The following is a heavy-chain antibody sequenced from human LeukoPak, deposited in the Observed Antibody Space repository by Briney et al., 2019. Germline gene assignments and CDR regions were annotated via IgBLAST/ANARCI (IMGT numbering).Heavy chain of an antibody. CDR2: ITNDGSST. D-gene: IGHD6-6*01. CDR1: GLTFSSHW. Sequence: TGGSLRLSCAASGLTFSSHWMHWVRQAPGKGLVWVSRITNDGSSTTYADSVKGRFTISRDNAKNSLYLQMNSLRAEDTAVYYCARDPSSSADLNWFDPWGQGTLVTVSS. CDR3: ARDPSSSADLNWFDP. V-gene: IGHV3-74*01. J-gene: IGHJ5*02.